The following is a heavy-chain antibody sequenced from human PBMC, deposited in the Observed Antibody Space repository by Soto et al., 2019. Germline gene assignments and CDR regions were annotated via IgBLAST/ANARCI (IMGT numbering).Heavy chain of an antibody. Sequence: PSQTLSLTCAISGDSVSSDSAAWNWIRQCPSRGLEWLGRTYYRSKWYNDYAVSVKSRITINPDTSKNQFSLQLNSVTPEDTAVYYCARGDSYTENAFDIWGQGTMVTVSS. D-gene: IGHD5-18*01. V-gene: IGHV6-1*01. CDR2: TYYRSKWYN. CDR1: GDSVSSDSAA. J-gene: IGHJ3*02. CDR3: ARGDSYTENAFDI.